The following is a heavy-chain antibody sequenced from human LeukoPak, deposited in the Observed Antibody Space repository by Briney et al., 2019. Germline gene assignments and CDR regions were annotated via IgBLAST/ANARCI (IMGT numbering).Heavy chain of an antibody. CDR2: IYVSTSS. CDR1: GGSISSYY. J-gene: IGHJ4*02. Sequence: PSGTLSLTCTVSGGSISSYYWSWIRQPPRKGQEWIGYIYVSTSSSTNPTLKSRVTISIDTSKNQFSLKLSSVTAADTAVYDCAREGSERGLTGDLLGYFDYWGQGTLVTVSS. V-gene: IGHV4-59*01. D-gene: IGHD3-9*01. CDR3: AREGSERGLTGDLLGYFDY.